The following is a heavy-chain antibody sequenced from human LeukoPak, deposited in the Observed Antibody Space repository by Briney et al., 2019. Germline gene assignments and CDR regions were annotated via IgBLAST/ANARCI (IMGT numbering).Heavy chain of an antibody. J-gene: IGHJ5*02. CDR1: GGSISTYY. V-gene: IGHV4-59*01. D-gene: IGHD5-18*01. Sequence: SETLSLTCSVSGGSISTYYWNWIRQTPGKGLQWIGHISNGRTDYNPSLKSRVTISVDTSKNQFSLKLTSVTAADTAVYYCARDKAHSYGRYFDPWGQGALVIVSS. CDR2: ISNGRT. CDR3: ARDKAHSYGRYFDP.